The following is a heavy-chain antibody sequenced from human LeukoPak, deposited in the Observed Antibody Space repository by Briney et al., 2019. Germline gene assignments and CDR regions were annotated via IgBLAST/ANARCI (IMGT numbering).Heavy chain of an antibody. Sequence: GGSLRLSCAASGFTFSSYAMHWVRQVPGRGPEWVANVNRDGSETYYPDSVKGRFTISKDNAKNSLYLQMNSLRAEDTALYHCARNNGMDVWGQGTTVIVSS. J-gene: IGHJ6*02. CDR2: VNRDGSET. V-gene: IGHV3-7*03. CDR1: GFTFSSYA. CDR3: ARNNGMDV.